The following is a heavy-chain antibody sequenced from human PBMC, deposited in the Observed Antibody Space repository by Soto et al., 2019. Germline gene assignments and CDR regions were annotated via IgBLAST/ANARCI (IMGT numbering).Heavy chain of an antibody. J-gene: IGHJ3*02. CDR2: INHSGST. CDR1: GGSFSGYY. Sequence: SETLSLTCAVYGGSFSGYYWSWIRQPPGKGLEWIGEINHSGSTNYNPSLKSRVTISVDTSKNQFSLKLSSVTAADTAVYYCARSHYYDSRGSGAFDIWGQGSMVTVS. V-gene: IGHV4-34*01. CDR3: ARSHYYDSRGSGAFDI. D-gene: IGHD3-22*01.